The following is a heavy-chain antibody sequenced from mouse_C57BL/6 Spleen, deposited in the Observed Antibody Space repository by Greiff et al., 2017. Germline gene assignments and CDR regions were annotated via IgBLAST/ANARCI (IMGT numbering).Heavy chain of an antibody. CDR1: GYTFTSYW. Sequence: QVHVKQPGAELVRPGSSVKLSCKASGYTFTSYWMHWVKQRPIQGLEWIGNIDPSDSETHYNQKFKDKATLTVDKSSSTAYMQLSSLTSEDSAVYYCASQLPGGYWGQGTTLTVSS. D-gene: IGHD4-1*02. CDR3: ASQLPGGY. V-gene: IGHV1-52*01. CDR2: IDPSDSET. J-gene: IGHJ2*01.